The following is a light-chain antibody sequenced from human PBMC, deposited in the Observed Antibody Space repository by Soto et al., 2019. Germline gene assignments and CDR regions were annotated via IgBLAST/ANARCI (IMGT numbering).Light chain of an antibody. V-gene: IGKV3-20*01. CDR2: GAS. CDR1: QSVSSSY. CDR3: QQYGSSPRYT. Sequence: EIVLTQSPGTLSLSPGERATLSCRASQSVSSSYLAWYQQKPGQAPGLLIYGASTRATAIPDRFSGSGSGTDFTLTISRLEPEDFAVYYCQQYGSSPRYTFGQGTKLEIK. J-gene: IGKJ2*01.